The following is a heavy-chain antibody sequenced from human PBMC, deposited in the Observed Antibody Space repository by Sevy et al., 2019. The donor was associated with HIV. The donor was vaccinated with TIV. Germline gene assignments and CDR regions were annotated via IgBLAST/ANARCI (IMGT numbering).Heavy chain of an antibody. D-gene: IGHD2-15*01. CDR3: AGVFPENYCSGGSCYSVGYYYYYGMDV. J-gene: IGHJ6*02. CDR2: ISSSSSYT. Sequence: GGSLRLSCEASGFTFSDYYMSWIRQAPGKGLEWVSYISSSSSYTNYADSVKGRFTISRDNAKNSLYLQMNSLRAEDTAVYYCAGVFPENYCSGGSCYSVGYYYYYGMDVWGQGTTVTVSS. CDR1: GFTFSDYY. V-gene: IGHV3-11*06.